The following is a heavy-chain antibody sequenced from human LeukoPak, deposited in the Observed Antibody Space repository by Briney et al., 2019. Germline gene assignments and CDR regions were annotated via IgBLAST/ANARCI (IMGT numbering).Heavy chain of an antibody. D-gene: IGHD1-14*01. Sequence: SETLSLTCTASGGAISGYYWSWIRQPPGKGLEWIGYIFYSGTTNYNPSLKSRVTNSVDTSKKRFSLKLSSVTAADTAVYYCARTNQIDEKAFDIWGQGTMVTVSS. CDR1: GGAISGYY. V-gene: IGHV4-59*01. J-gene: IGHJ3*02. CDR2: IFYSGTT. CDR3: ARTNQIDEKAFDI.